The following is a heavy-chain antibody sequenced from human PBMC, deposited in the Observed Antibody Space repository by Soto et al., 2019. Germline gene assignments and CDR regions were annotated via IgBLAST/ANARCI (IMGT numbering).Heavy chain of an antibody. V-gene: IGHV4-59*08. Sequence: SETLSLTCTVSGGSISSYYWSWIRQPPGKGLEWIGYIYYSGSTNYNPSLKSRVTISVDTSKNQFSLKLSSVTAADTAVYYCARTMGSGSYYNAWGQGTLVTVSS. D-gene: IGHD3-10*01. CDR1: GGSISSYY. CDR2: IYYSGST. CDR3: ARTMGSGSYYNA. J-gene: IGHJ5*02.